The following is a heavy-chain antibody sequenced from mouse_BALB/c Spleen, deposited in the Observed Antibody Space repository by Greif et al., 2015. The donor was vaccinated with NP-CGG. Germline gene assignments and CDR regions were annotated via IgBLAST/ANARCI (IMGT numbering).Heavy chain of an antibody. Sequence: EVQLQQSGPELVKPGASVKMSCKAPGYTFTSYVMHWVKQKPGQGLEWIGYINPYNDGTKYNEKFKGKATLTSDKSSSTAYMELSSLTSEDSAVYYCARDYYRYAMDYWGQGTSVTVSS. D-gene: IGHD2-14*01. CDR3: ARDYYRYAMDY. J-gene: IGHJ4*01. CDR1: GYTFTSYV. V-gene: IGHV1-14*01. CDR2: INPYNDGT.